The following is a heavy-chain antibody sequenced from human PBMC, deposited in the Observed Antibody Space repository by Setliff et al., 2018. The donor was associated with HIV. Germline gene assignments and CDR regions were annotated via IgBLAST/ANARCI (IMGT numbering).Heavy chain of an antibody. CDR1: GGSISSGGYY. Sequence: SETLSLTCTVSGGSISSGGYYWSWIRQHPGKGLEWIGYIYYSGSTYYNPSLKSRVTISVDTSKNQFSPKLSSVTAADTAVYYCARSTKYYDFWSGYQPFDYWGQGTLVTVSS. V-gene: IGHV4-31*03. CDR2: IYYSGST. CDR3: ARSTKYYDFWSGYQPFDY. D-gene: IGHD3-3*01. J-gene: IGHJ4*02.